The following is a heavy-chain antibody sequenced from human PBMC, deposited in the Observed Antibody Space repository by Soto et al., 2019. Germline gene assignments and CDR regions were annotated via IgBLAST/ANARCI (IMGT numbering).Heavy chain of an antibody. CDR3: ARVLAAAGKQIFDY. CDR1: GFTFSSYA. CDR2: IYHSGST. Sequence: VQLLESGGGLVQPGGSLRLSCAASGFTFSSYAMSWVRQAPGKGLEWIGYIYHSGSTYYNPSLKSRVTISVDRSKNQFSLKLSSVTAADTAVYYCARVLAAAGKQIFDYWGQGTLVTVSS. D-gene: IGHD6-13*01. V-gene: IGHV4-4*02. J-gene: IGHJ4*02.